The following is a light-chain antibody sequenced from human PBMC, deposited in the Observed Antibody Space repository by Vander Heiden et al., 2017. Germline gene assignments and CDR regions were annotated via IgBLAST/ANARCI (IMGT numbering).Light chain of an antibody. V-gene: IGLV3-25*03. CDR2: KDT. CDR3: QSTDSSATVL. CDR1: ALAKQY. Sequence: ELTQPPSVSVSPAQTAKITCSGDALAKQYTYWYQQEPGQAPVVVIYKDTERPSTIPERFSGSSSGTTATLTISGVQAEDGADYYCQSTDSSATVLFGGGTKLTVL. J-gene: IGLJ2*01.